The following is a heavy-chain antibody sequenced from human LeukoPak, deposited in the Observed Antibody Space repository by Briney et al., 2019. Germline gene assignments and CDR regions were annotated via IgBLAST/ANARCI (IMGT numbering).Heavy chain of an antibody. Sequence: PSETLSLTCTVSGGSISSYYWGWIRQPPGKGLEWIGSIYYSGSTYYNPSLKSRVTISVDTSKNQFSLKLSSVTAADTAVYYCARQHYDILTGYYYFDYWGQGTLVTVSS. CDR1: GGSISSYY. V-gene: IGHV4-39*01. J-gene: IGHJ4*02. CDR2: IYYSGST. CDR3: ARQHYDILTGYYYFDY. D-gene: IGHD3-9*01.